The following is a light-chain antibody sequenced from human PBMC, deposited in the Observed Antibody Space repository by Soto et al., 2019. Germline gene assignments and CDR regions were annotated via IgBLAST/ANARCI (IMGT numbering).Light chain of an antibody. CDR1: QSVSSS. Sequence: TLSLSPGERATLSCRASQSVSSSLVWYQQKPGQAPRLLIYDASNRATGIPARFSGSGSGTDFTLTISSLDPEDFAVYYCQQRTNWPLTFGGGTKV. CDR2: DAS. V-gene: IGKV3-11*01. CDR3: QQRTNWPLT. J-gene: IGKJ4*01.